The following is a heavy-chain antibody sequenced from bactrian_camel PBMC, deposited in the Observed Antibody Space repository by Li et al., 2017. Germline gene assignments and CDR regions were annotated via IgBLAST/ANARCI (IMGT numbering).Heavy chain of an antibody. CDR1: GLLYGGNC. Sequence: EVQLVESGGGSIQAGGSLRLSCVVSGLLYGGNCLGWLRQAPGKEREEVAHIHARSGRSYVGDSVKGRFTISQDYAKSEVYLQMSNLKPEDSAMYYCAVATGVVCGLESHWYDYWGQGTQVTVS. CDR3: AVATGVVCGLESHWYDY. J-gene: IGHJ4*01. V-gene: IGHV3S31*01. CDR2: IHARSGRS. D-gene: IGHD1*01.